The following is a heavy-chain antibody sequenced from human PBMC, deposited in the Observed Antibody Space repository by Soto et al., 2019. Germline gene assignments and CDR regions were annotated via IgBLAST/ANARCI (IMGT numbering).Heavy chain of an antibody. CDR3: ARDGYDGSGSPYPAY. CDR2: IYYLGST. J-gene: IGHJ4*02. V-gene: IGHV4-59*01. Sequence: SETLSLTCRVSGGYMSEYFWSWIRPSPGKGLEWIGYIYYLGSTDYNPSLKSRVTISVDTSKRQFSLRLTSVTAADTAVYYCARDGYDGSGSPYPAYWGPGTQVTVSS. D-gene: IGHD3-10*01. CDR1: GGYMSEYF.